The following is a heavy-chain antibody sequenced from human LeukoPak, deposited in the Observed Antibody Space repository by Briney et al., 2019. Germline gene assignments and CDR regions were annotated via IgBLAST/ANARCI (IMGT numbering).Heavy chain of an antibody. CDR1: GYTFTTYD. CDR2: IIPSFGTA. CDR3: ARGPIAVAGTDYFDY. Sequence: GDSVKVSCKASGYTFTTYDINWVRQAPGQGLEWRGRIIPSFGTANYAQKFQGRVTITKDESTSAAYMELSSLRAEDTAVYYCARGPIAVAGTDYFDYWGQGTLVTVSS. J-gene: IGHJ4*02. D-gene: IGHD6-19*01. V-gene: IGHV1-69*05.